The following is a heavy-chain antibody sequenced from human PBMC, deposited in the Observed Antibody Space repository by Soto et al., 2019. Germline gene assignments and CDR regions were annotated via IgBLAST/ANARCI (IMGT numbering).Heavy chain of an antibody. CDR2: MNPNSGNT. CDR1: GYTFTSYD. V-gene: IGHV1-8*01. Sequence: ASVKVSCRASGYTFTSYDINWVRQATGQGLEWMGWMNPNSGNTGYAQKFQGRVTMTRNTSISTAYMELSSLRSEDAAVYYCARESGYDFWSGYFINWFDPWGQGTLVTVSS. J-gene: IGHJ5*02. CDR3: ARESGYDFWSGYFINWFDP. D-gene: IGHD3-3*01.